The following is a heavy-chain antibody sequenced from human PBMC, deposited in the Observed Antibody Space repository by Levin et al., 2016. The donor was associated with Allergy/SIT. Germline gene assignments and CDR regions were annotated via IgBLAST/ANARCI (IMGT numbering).Heavy chain of an antibody. CDR2: IKQDGSEK. D-gene: IGHD1-26*01. J-gene: IGHJ4*02. CDR1: GFTFSSYW. Sequence: GGSLRLSCAASGFTFSSYWMSWVRQAPGKGLEWVANIKQDGSEKYYVDSVKGRFTISRDNAKNSLYLQMNSLRAEDTAVYYCARDSASGSYLLPAYYFDYWGQGTLVTVSS. CDR3: ARDSASGSYLLPAYYFDY. V-gene: IGHV3-7*01.